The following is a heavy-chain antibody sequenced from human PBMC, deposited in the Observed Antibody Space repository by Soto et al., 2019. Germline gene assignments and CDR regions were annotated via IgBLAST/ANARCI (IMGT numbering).Heavy chain of an antibody. J-gene: IGHJ4*02. V-gene: IGHV3-7*01. D-gene: IGHD5-18*01. Sequence: GSLRLSCAASGFTFSSYWMTWVRQAPGKGLEWVANIKQDGSEKHYVDSVKGRFTISRDNAKNSLWLQMNSLRAEDTAVYYCASQRRDGYFGDYWGQGTLVTVSS. CDR1: GFTFSSYW. CDR3: ASQRRDGYFGDY. CDR2: IKQDGSEK.